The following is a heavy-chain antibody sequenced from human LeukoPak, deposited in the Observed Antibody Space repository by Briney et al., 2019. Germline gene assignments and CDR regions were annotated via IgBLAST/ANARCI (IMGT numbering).Heavy chain of an antibody. D-gene: IGHD2-15*01. V-gene: IGHV4-59*01. Sequence: SETLSLTCTVSGGSISSYYWSWIRQPPGKGLEWIGYIYYSGSTNYNPSLKSRVTISVDTSKNQFSLKLSSVTAADTAVYYCAREGRGIEVAPRYWGQGTLVTVSS. CDR1: GGSISSYY. CDR3: AREGRGIEVAPRY. J-gene: IGHJ4*02. CDR2: IYYSGST.